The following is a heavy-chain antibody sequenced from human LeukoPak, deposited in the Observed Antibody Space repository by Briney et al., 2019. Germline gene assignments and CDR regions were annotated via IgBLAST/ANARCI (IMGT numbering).Heavy chain of an antibody. CDR3: AKDRTSSGSYYVEDY. D-gene: IGHD3-10*01. J-gene: IGHJ4*02. V-gene: IGHV3-23*01. CDR2: ISGSDGST. CDR1: GFTFSSYA. Sequence: GGSLRLSCAASGFTFSSYAMSWVRQAPGKGLEWVSAISGSDGSTYYADSVKGRFTISRDNSKNTLSLQMNSLRVEDTAVYYCAKDRTSSGSYYVEDYWGQGTLVTVSS.